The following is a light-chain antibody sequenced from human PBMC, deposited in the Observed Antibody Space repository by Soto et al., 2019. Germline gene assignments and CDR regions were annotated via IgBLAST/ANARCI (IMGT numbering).Light chain of an antibody. J-gene: IGKJ1*01. CDR2: DAS. CDR3: QQYNSYSPWT. V-gene: IGKV1-5*01. CDR1: QDISNY. Sequence: DIQMTQSPSSLSASVGDRFTITCQVSQDISNYLNWYQQKPGKAPKLLIYDASSLESGVPSRFSGSGSGTEFTLTISSLQPDDFATYYCQQYNSYSPWTFGQGTKVDIK.